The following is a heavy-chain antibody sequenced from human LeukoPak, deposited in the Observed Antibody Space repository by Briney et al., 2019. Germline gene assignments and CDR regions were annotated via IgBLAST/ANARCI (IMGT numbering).Heavy chain of an antibody. V-gene: IGHV1-69*04. CDR1: GGTFSSYA. Sequence: SVKVSCKASGGTFSSYAISWVRQAPGQGLEWMGRIIPILGIANYAQKFQGRVTITEDKSTSTAYMELSSLRSEDTAVYYCASFADFPLDFRNLLVNYYYGMDVWGQGTTVTVSS. CDR3: ASFADFPLDFRNLLVNYYYGMDV. D-gene: IGHD3-9*01. J-gene: IGHJ6*02. CDR2: IIPILGIA.